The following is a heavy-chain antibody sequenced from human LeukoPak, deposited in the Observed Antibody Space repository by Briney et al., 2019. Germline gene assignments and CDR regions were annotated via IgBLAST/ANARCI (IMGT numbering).Heavy chain of an antibody. D-gene: IGHD6-13*01. CDR1: GGTFSSYA. CDR2: IIPIFGTA. CDR3: ASGPYSSSWYGWFDP. Sequence: SVKVSCKASGGTFSSYAISWVRQAPGQGLEWMGGIIPIFGTANYAQKFQGRVTITTDESTSTAYMELSSLRSEDTAVYYCASGPYSSSWYGWFDPWGQGTLVTVSS. J-gene: IGHJ5*02. V-gene: IGHV1-69*05.